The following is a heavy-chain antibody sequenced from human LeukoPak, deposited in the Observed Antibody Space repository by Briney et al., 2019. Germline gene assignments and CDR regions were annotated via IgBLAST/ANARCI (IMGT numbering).Heavy chain of an antibody. CDR3: ARLIGYCSSTSCWDYYYYGMDV. CDR1: GGSISSYY. CDR2: IYYCGST. J-gene: IGHJ6*04. D-gene: IGHD2-2*01. V-gene: IGHV4-59*01. Sequence: SETLSLTCTVSGGSISSYYWSWIRQPPGKGLEWIGYIYYCGSTNYNPSLKSRVTISVDTSKNQFSLKLSSVTAADTAVYYCARLIGYCSSTSCWDYYYYGMDVWGKGTTVTVSS.